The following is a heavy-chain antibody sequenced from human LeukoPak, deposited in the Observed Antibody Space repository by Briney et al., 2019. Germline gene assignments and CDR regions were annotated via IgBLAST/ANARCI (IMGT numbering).Heavy chain of an antibody. J-gene: IGHJ5*02. CDR1: GFSFDTYA. CDR3: AREIFGSGSYPDL. CDR2: IWHDGSHK. Sequence: GGSLRLSCAASGFSFDTYAMHWVRQAPGQGLEWVALIWHDGSHKSYSNSVRGQFTISRDNSKNTVYLQMNNLRPDDTAVYYCAREIFGSGSYPDLWGQGTLVTVSS. V-gene: IGHV3-33*01. D-gene: IGHD3-10*01.